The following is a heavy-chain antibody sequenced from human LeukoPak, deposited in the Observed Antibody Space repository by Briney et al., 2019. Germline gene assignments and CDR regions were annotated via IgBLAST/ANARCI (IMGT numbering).Heavy chain of an antibody. D-gene: IGHD6-19*01. J-gene: IGHJ2*01. V-gene: IGHV4-61*01. CDR3: ARGSLRLRQWLSNWWYFDL. Sequence: SETLSLTCTVSGYSISSDYYWGWVRQPPGKGLEWIGYIYYSGSTNYNPSLKSRVTISVDTSKNQFSLKLSSVTAADTAVYYCARGSLRLRQWLSNWWYFDLWGRGTLVTVSS. CDR1: GYSISSDYY. CDR2: IYYSGST.